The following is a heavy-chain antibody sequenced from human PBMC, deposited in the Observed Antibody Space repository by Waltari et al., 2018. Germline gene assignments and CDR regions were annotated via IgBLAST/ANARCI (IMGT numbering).Heavy chain of an antibody. D-gene: IGHD2-2*01. CDR2: IYYSGST. CDR1: GGSISSYY. Sequence: QVQLQESGPGLVKPSETLSLTCTVSGGSISSYYWSWIRQPPGKGLEWIGYIYYSGSTNYNPSLNSRVTISVDTSKNQFSLKLSSVTAADTAVYYCARVNCSSTSCYGPNWFDPWGQGTLVTVSS. V-gene: IGHV4-59*01. J-gene: IGHJ5*02. CDR3: ARVNCSSTSCYGPNWFDP.